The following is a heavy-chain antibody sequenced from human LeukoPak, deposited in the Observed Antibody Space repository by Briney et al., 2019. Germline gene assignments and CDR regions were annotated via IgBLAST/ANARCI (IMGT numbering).Heavy chain of an antibody. CDR1: GGTFSSYA. D-gene: IGHD3-22*01. V-gene: IGHV1-69*05. J-gene: IGHJ4*02. CDR2: IIPIFGTA. Sequence: SVKVPCKASGGTFSSYAISWVRQAPRQGLEWMGRIIPIFGTANYAQKFQGRVTITTDESTSTAYMELSSLRSEDTAVYYCARELYYYDSSGHFDYWGQGTLVTVSS. CDR3: ARELYYYDSSGHFDY.